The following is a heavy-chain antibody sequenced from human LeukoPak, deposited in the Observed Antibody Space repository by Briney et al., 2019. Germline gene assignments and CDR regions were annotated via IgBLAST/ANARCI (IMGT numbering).Heavy chain of an antibody. D-gene: IGHD3-22*01. V-gene: IGHV3-9*01. CDR3: AKDHYDSSGYGL. J-gene: IGHJ4*02. CDR2: ISWNSGSI. CDR1: GFTFDDYA. Sequence: GGSLRLSCAASGFTFDDYAMHWVRQAPGKGLEWVSGISWNSGSIGYADSVKGRFTISRDNAKNSLYLQMNSLRAEDTAVYYCAKDHYDSSGYGLWGQGTLVTVSS.